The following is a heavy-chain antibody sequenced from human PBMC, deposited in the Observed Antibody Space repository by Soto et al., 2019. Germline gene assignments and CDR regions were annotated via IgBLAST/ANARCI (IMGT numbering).Heavy chain of an antibody. Sequence: PGGSLRLSCAASGFTFSSYEMNWVRQAPGKGLEWVSYISSSGSTIYYADSVKGRFTISRDNAKNSLYLQMNSLRAEDTAVYYCARDRVVVVVAATFDYYYYGMDVWGQGTTVTV. CDR1: GFTFSSYE. CDR2: ISSSGSTI. V-gene: IGHV3-48*03. D-gene: IGHD2-15*01. CDR3: ARDRVVVVVAATFDYYYYGMDV. J-gene: IGHJ6*02.